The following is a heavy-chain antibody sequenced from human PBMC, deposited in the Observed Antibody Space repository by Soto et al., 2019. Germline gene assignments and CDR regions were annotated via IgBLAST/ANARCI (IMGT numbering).Heavy chain of an antibody. CDR3: ARGLPRLEGSGFNYYYYGMDV. CDR2: IIPIFGTA. D-gene: IGHD3-10*01. CDR1: GGTFSSYA. J-gene: IGHJ6*02. V-gene: IGHV1-69*14. Sequence: QVQLVQSGAEVKKPGSSVKVSCKASGGTFSSYAISWVRQAPGQGLEWMGGIIPIFGTANYAQKFQGRVTITAYRSTSRAYMELSSLRSGETSVYYCARGLPRLEGSGFNYYYYGMDVWGQGTTVTVS.